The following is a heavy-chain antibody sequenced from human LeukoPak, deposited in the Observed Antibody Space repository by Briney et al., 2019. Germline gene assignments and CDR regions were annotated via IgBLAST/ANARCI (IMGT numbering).Heavy chain of an antibody. CDR2: IKQDGSEK. D-gene: IGHD6-13*01. CDR1: GFTFSSYW. V-gene: IGHV3-7*01. Sequence: GGSLRLSCAASGFTFSSYWMSWVRQAPGKGLEWVANIKQDGSEKYYVDSVKGRFTISRDNAKNSLYLQMNSLRAEDTAVYYCARDKRAAGPTYNWFDPWGQGTLVTVSS. CDR3: ARDKRAAGPTYNWFDP. J-gene: IGHJ5*02.